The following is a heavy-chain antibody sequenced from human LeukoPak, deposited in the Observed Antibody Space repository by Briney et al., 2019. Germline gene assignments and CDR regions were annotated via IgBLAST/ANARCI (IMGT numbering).Heavy chain of an antibody. V-gene: IGHV1-2*02. CDR1: GYTFTGYY. D-gene: IGHD3-16*01. Sequence: ASVKVSCKASGYTFTGYYMHWVRQAPGQGLEWMGWINPNSGGTNYAQKFQGRVTMTRDTSISTAYMELSRLRSDDTAVYYCARDPVGAPSNWFDPRGQGTLVTVSS. CDR3: ARDPVGAPSNWFDP. J-gene: IGHJ5*02. CDR2: INPNSGGT.